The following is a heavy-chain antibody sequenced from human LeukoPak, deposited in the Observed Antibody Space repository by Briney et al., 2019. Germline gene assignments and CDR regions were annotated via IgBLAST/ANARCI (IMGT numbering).Heavy chain of an antibody. D-gene: IGHD4-17*01. CDR3: AKLVTTVTTSFFPHDAFDI. V-gene: IGHV3-74*01. J-gene: IGHJ3*02. CDR2: INSDGSST. Sequence: AGSLRLSCAASGFTFSSYWMHWVRQAPGKGLVWVSRINSDGSSTSYADSVKGRFTISRDNAKNTLYLQMNSLRAEDTAVYYCAKLVTTVTTSFFPHDAFDIWGQGTMVSVSS. CDR1: GFTFSSYW.